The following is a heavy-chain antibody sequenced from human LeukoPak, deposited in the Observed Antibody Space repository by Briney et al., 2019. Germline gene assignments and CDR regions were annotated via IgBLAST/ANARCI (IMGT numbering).Heavy chain of an antibody. CDR3: AGVQGRVSTTWYFDL. CDR2: NNWNGGST. J-gene: IGHJ2*01. Sequence: GGYLRLSSAAFGIPFDVFAMRWVRQAPGKGLVGGFGNNWNGGSTGFHDSVKGRFTISGDKPKKPLYRQMNRLNAGDTALYHCAGVQGRVSTTWYFDLWGRGTLVTVSS. V-gene: IGHV3-20*01. CDR1: GIPFDVFA. D-gene: IGHD1-1*01.